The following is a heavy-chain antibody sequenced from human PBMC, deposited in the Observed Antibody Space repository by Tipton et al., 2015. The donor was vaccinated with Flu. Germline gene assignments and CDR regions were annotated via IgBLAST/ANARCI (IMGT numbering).Heavy chain of an antibody. CDR3: ARFAGGP. CDR2: INQDGSEE. D-gene: IGHD3-16*01. CDR1: GFPFSEFW. J-gene: IGHJ5*02. V-gene: IGHV3-7*01. Sequence: QLVQSGGVVVQRGGSLRLSCAASGFPFSEFWMHWVRQAPGKGLEWVAHINQDGSEESYVESVKGRFTISRDNARNSLYLQMNSLRAEDTAVYHCARFAGGPWGQGSLVTVSS.